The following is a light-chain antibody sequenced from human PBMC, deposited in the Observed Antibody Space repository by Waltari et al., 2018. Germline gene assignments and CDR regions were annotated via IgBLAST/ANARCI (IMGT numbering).Light chain of an antibody. CDR2: WAS. CDR3: QQYYRVPLT. V-gene: IGKV4-1*01. J-gene: IGKJ4*01. Sequence: DIVMTQSPDSLAVSLGERAPITCKSSQSLFFSSNNKNYLAWYQQKPGQSPKLLFYWASARQSGVPDRFSGSGSGTDFTLTISSLQTEDVAVYYCQQYYRVPLTFGGGTKVQIK. CDR1: QSLFFSSNNKNY.